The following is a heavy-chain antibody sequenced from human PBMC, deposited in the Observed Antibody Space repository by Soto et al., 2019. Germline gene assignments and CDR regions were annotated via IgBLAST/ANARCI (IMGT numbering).Heavy chain of an antibody. V-gene: IGHV4-59*11. J-gene: IGHJ6*03. CDR3: ARTVLGPDLLADSFVDYYYYMDV. Sequence: PSETLSLTCTVSGGSINNHYWSWIRQPPGKGLEWIGYIYYTGSTYYNPSLESRVTISVDTSKNQFSLKLTSVTAADTAVYYCARTVLGPDLLADSFVDYYYYMDVWGQGTTVTVSS. CDR1: GGSINNHY. D-gene: IGHD3-9*01. CDR2: IYYTGST.